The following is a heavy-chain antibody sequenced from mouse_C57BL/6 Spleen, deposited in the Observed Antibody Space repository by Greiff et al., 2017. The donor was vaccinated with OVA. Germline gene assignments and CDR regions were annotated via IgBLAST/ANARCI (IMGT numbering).Heavy chain of an antibody. Sequence: VQLHQSGPELVKPGASVKISCKASGYAFSSSWMHWVKQRPGKGLEWIGRIYPGDGDTNYNGKFKGKATLTADKSSSTAYLQLSSLTSEDSAVYFCARGSTTGPDDWGQGTTLTVSA. CDR1: GYAFSSSW. J-gene: IGHJ2*01. D-gene: IGHD1-1*01. CDR3: ARGSTTGPDD. V-gene: IGHV1-82*01. CDR2: IYPGDGDT.